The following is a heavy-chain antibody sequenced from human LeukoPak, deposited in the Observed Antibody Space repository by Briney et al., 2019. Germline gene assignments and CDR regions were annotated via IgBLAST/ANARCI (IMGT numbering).Heavy chain of an antibody. Sequence: ASVKVSCKASGYTFTSYDINWVRQATGQGLEWMGWMNPNSGNTGYAQKFQGRVTITRNTSISTAYMELSSLRSEDTAVYYCARVRGGSSWNGFDYWGQGTLVTVSS. CDR1: GYTFTSYD. J-gene: IGHJ4*02. V-gene: IGHV1-8*03. D-gene: IGHD6-13*01. CDR2: MNPNSGNT. CDR3: ARVRGGSSWNGFDY.